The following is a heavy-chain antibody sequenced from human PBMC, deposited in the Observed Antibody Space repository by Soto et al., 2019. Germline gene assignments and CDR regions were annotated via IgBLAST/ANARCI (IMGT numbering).Heavy chain of an antibody. CDR3: ARGYQYRLKVAATKFDY. J-gene: IGHJ4*02. V-gene: IGHV1-8*01. Sequence: QVQLVQSGAEVQKPGASVKVSCKASGYTFTSYDINWVRQATGQGLEWMGWMNPNSGNTGYAQKFQGRVTMTRNTSISTAYMELSSLRSEDTAVYYCARGYQYRLKVAATKFDYWGQGTLVTVSS. CDR1: GYTFTSYD. CDR2: MNPNSGNT. D-gene: IGHD2-15*01.